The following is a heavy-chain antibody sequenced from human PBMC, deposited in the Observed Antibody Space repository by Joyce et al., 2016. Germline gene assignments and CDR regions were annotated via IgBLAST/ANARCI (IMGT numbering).Heavy chain of an antibody. D-gene: IGHD1-26*01. V-gene: IGHV1-58*01. CDR2: VSFGSGNT. J-gene: IGHJ4*02. Sequence: QLVQSGPEVRKPATSVKVSCKPSGFIFNSAAVHWVRRAPGQRVDEIGWVSFGSGNTKYEQNFQQRVTFIRDVSTSTAYMELTSLGSEDTAVYYCATDRVGAVSPWGPGTLVTVSS. CDR1: GFIFNSAA. CDR3: ATDRVGAVSP.